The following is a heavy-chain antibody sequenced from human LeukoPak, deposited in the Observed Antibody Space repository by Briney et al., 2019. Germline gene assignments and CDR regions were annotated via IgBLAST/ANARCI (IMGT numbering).Heavy chain of an antibody. V-gene: IGHV1-69*13. D-gene: IGHD3-10*01. Sequence: ASVKVSCKASGGTVSRYPISWVRQAPGQGLEWMGGIIPIFGTANYAQKFQGRVTITADESTSTAYMELSSLRSEDTAVYYCARDQESSTFDSWGQGTLVAVSS. CDR2: IIPIFGTA. J-gene: IGHJ4*02. CDR1: GGTVSRYP. CDR3: ARDQESSTFDS.